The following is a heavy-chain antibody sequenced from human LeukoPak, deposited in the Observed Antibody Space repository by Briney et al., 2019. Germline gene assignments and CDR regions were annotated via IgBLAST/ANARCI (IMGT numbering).Heavy chain of an antibody. Sequence: GGSLRLSCAASGFTFSSYAMSWVRQAPGKGLEWVSAISGSGGSTYYAESVKGRFTISRDNARNSLYLQMNSLRAQDTAVYYCARLGWGNYFDYWGQGTLVTVSS. CDR3: ARLGWGNYFDY. J-gene: IGHJ4*02. V-gene: IGHV3-23*01. CDR1: GFTFSSYA. CDR2: ISGSGGST. D-gene: IGHD2-15*01.